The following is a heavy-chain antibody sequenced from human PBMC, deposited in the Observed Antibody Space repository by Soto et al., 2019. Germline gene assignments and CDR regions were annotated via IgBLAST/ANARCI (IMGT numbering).Heavy chain of an antibody. V-gene: IGHV3-30-3*01. J-gene: IGHJ5*02. CDR2: ISYDGSNK. Sequence: QVQLVESGGGVVQPGRSLRLSCAASGFTFSSYAMHWVRQAPGKGLEWVAVISYDGSNKYYADSVKGRFTISRDNSKNTLYLQMNSLSAEDTAVYYCAREKIWFRTFDPWGQGTLVTVSS. CDR3: AREKIWFRTFDP. CDR1: GFTFSSYA. D-gene: IGHD3-10*01.